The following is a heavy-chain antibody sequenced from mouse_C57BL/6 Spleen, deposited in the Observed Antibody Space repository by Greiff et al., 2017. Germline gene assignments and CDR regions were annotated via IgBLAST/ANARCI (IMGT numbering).Heavy chain of an antibody. D-gene: IGHD1-1*01. Sequence: VQLQQSGAELVRPGTSVKVSCKASGYAFTNYLIEWVKQRPGQGLEWIGVINPGSGGTNYNEKFKGKATLTADKSSSTAYMELSSLTSEDSAVYYCARSGGSSPFAYWGQGTLVTVSA. CDR1: GYAFTNYL. V-gene: IGHV1-54*01. J-gene: IGHJ3*01. CDR2: INPGSGGT. CDR3: ARSGGSSPFAY.